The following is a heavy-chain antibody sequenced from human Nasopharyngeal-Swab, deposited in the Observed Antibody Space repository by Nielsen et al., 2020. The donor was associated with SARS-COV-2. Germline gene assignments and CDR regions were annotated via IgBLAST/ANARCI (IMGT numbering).Heavy chain of an antibody. Sequence: GESLKISCAASGFTFSSYSMNWVRQAPGKGLEWVSSISSSSSYIYYADSVKGRFTISRDNAKNSLYLQMNSLRAKDTAVYYCARVSFDSSGYYSTGPQKYWGQGTLVTVSS. V-gene: IGHV3-21*01. CDR1: GFTFSSYS. J-gene: IGHJ4*02. D-gene: IGHD3-22*01. CDR2: ISSSSSYI. CDR3: ARVSFDSSGYYSTGPQKY.